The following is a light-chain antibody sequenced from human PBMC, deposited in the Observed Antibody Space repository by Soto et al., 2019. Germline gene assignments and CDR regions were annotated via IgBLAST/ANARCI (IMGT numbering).Light chain of an antibody. Sequence: DIQMTQSPSTLSASVGDRVTITCRASQSISSWFAWYQQKPGKAPKLLIYDASSLASGVPSRVSGSGSGTEFTRTISSLKAAHFATYYCQQYESYSRTFGQGTKWDLK. CDR1: QSISSW. V-gene: IGKV1-5*01. J-gene: IGKJ1*01. CDR3: QQYESYSRT. CDR2: DAS.